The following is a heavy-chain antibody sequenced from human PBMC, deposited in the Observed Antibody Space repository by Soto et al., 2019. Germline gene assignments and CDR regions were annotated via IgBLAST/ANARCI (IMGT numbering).Heavy chain of an antibody. CDR2: IIPMFAAT. J-gene: IGHJ4*02. V-gene: IGHV1-69*01. D-gene: IGHD2-15*01. CDR1: GGSFSDFA. Sequence: QVQLAQSGAEVRKPGSSVKVSCRASGGSFSDFAFSWVRQAPGQGLEWMGGIIPMFAATKYAQRFQGRVTITADASTRXVYLALSXLXSDDSAVYYCARGGIVAVPAALSSYDDYTNYRFDSWGQGTLVSVSS. CDR3: ARGGIVAVPAALSSYDDYTNYRFDS.